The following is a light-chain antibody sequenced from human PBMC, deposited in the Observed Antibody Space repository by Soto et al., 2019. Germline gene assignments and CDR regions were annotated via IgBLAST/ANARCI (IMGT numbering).Light chain of an antibody. CDR1: QAISSY. J-gene: IGKJ4*01. Sequence: DIQLTQSPSSLSASVGDRVTITCRASQAISSYLAWYQQKPGKVPELLIYATSTLQSGAPSRFSGSGSGTDFTLTISSLQPEDXXTYXCHKXNHAPTFGGGTKVEIK. V-gene: IGKV1-27*01. CDR2: ATS. CDR3: HKXNHAPT.